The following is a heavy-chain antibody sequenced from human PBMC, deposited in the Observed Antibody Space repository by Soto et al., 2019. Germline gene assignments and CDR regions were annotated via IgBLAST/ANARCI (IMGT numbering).Heavy chain of an antibody. CDR2: INQSGST. J-gene: IGHJ4*02. Sequence: QVQLQQWGAGLLKPSETLSLTCAVYGGSFSGYYWSWIRQPPGKGLVWIGEINQSGSTHYNPSLKSRVTISVDTSKNQFSLKLSSVTAADTAVYYCARTYSSSWSPFDYWGQGTLVTVSS. CDR1: GGSFSGYY. D-gene: IGHD6-13*01. CDR3: ARTYSSSWSPFDY. V-gene: IGHV4-34*01.